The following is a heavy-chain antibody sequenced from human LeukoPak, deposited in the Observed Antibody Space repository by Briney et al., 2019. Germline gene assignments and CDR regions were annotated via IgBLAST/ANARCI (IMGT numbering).Heavy chain of an antibody. Sequence: SGTLSLTCAVSGDSISSRNWWTWVRQPPGKGLEWIGSINYSGSTYYNPSLKSRVTISVDTSKNQFSLKLSSVTAADTAVYYCARDPYYDSSGYDAWGQGTLVTVSS. V-gene: IGHV4-4*02. J-gene: IGHJ5*02. D-gene: IGHD3-22*01. CDR1: GDSISSRNW. CDR3: ARDPYYDSSGYDA. CDR2: INYSGST.